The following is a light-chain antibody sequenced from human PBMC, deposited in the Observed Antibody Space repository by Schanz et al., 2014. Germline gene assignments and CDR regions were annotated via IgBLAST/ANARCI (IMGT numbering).Light chain of an antibody. V-gene: IGLV2-8*01. CDR3: AAWDGSLIGYV. J-gene: IGLJ1*01. Sequence: QSVLTQPPSASGSPGQSVTISCTGTSSDVGGRNFVSWYEQHPGKAPKLMINEVNKRPSGVPDRFSGSKSGTSASLAISGLQSDDEADYYCAAWDGSLIGYVFGTGTKLTVL. CDR2: EVN. CDR1: SSDVGGRNF.